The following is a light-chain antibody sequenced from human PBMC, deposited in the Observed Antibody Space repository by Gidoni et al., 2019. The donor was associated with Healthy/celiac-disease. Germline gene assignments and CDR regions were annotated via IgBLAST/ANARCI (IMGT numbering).Light chain of an antibody. CDR3: RTWDSSLSAGGV. Sequence: QSVFTQPPSVSPAPGQKVTISFSGSSSNIGNNYVSWYQQLPGTAPKLLIYDNNKRPSGIPDRFSGSKSGTSATLGSTGLQTGDEADYYCRTWDSSLSAGGVFGGGTKLTVL. J-gene: IGLJ2*01. V-gene: IGLV1-51*01. CDR2: DNN. CDR1: SSNIGNNY.